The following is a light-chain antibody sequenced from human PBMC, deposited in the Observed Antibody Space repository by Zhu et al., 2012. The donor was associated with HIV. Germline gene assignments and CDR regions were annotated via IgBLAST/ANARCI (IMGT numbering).Light chain of an antibody. CDR2: GAS. CDR1: QGISNH. Sequence: DIQLTQSPSFLSASVGDRVTITCRASQGISNHLAWYHQKPGKAPKLLIYGASVLQSGVPSRFSGSGSGQNSLSQSAACSLKILRTYFCQHLTLYPTFGGGPKVEIK. CDR3: QHLTLYPT. J-gene: IGKJ4*01. V-gene: IGKV1-9*01.